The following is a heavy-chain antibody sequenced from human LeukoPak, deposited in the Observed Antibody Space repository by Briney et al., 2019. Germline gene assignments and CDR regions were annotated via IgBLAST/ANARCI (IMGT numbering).Heavy chain of an antibody. CDR1: GFTFSSYG. D-gene: IGHD5-24*01. CDR3: AREMATTRIFDY. J-gene: IGHJ4*02. CDR2: ISYDGSNK. Sequence: GGSLRLSCAASGFTFSSYGMHWVRQAPGKGLEWVAVISYDGSNKYYADSVKGRFTISRDNSKNTLYLQMNSLRAEDTAVYYCAREMATTRIFDYWGQGTLVTVSS. V-gene: IGHV3-30*03.